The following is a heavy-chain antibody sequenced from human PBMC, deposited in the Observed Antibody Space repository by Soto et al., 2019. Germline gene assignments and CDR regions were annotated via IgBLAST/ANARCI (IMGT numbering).Heavy chain of an antibody. CDR1: GFSLSINGVA. J-gene: IGHJ4*02. CDR3: AHKRDVSRGFKY. CDR2: IYWDDDQ. V-gene: IGHV2-5*02. Sequence: QITLKESGPTLVKPTQTLTLTCTFSGFSLSINGVAVGWIRQPPGQALEWLALIYWDDDQRYNPSLKNRLTITKDTSRNQVVHTMTNMDPVDTATYYCAHKRDVSRGFKYWGQGTLVTVSS. D-gene: IGHD3-10*01.